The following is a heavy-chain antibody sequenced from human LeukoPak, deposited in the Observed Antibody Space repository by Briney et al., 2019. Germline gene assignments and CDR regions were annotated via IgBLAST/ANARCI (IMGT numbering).Heavy chain of an antibody. CDR1: GFTFSSYA. J-gene: IGHJ4*02. V-gene: IGHV3-23*01. CDR3: ALQRDFWSGSDWYYFDY. CDR2: ISGSGGST. Sequence: GGSLRLSCAASGFTFSSYAMSWVRQAPGKGLEWVSAISGSGGSTYYADSVKGRFTISRDNSKNTLYLQMNSLRAEDTAVYYCALQRDFWSGSDWYYFDYWGQGTLVTVSS. D-gene: IGHD3-3*01.